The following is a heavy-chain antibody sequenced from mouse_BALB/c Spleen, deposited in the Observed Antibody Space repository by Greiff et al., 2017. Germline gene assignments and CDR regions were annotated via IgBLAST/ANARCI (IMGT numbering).Heavy chain of an antibody. Sequence: VQVVESGAELARPGASVKMSCKASGYTFTSYTMHWVKQRPGQGLEWIGYINPSSGYTNYNQKFKDKATLTADKSSSTAYMQLSSLTSEDSAVYYCATGLGPLYYFDYWGQGTTLTVSS. CDR1: GYTFTSYT. J-gene: IGHJ2*01. D-gene: IGHD4-1*01. CDR2: INPSSGYT. CDR3: ATGLGPLYYFDY. V-gene: IGHV1-4*01.